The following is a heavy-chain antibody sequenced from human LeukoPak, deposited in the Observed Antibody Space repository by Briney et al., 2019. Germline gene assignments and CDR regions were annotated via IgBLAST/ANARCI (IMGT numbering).Heavy chain of an antibody. D-gene: IGHD6-13*01. CDR1: GFTFSNYW. V-gene: IGHV3-7*03. Sequence: GGSLRLSCAASGFTFSNYWMSWVRQAPGKGLEWVANIKFDGSEKFYVDSVKGRFTISRDNAKNSLYLQMNSLRAEDTALYYCAKDMGPGYSSSWYGHFDYWGQGTLVTVSS. CDR3: AKDMGPGYSSSWYGHFDY. CDR2: IKFDGSEK. J-gene: IGHJ4*02.